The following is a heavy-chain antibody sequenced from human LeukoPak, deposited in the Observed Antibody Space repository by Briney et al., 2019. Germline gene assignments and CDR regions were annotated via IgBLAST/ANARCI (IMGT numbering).Heavy chain of an antibody. CDR1: GLTFSTSG. CDR2: IGPTGSDR. CDR3: ATETNGRHYDY. D-gene: IGHD1-14*01. V-gene: IGHV3-21*06. Sequence: GGSLRLSCTASGLTFSTSGFNWVRQAPGKRLEWVASIGPTGSDRYHADSIKGRFTISRDNANNFLYLQMNSLRAEDTAVYYSATETNGRHYDYWGQGTLLTVSS. J-gene: IGHJ4*02.